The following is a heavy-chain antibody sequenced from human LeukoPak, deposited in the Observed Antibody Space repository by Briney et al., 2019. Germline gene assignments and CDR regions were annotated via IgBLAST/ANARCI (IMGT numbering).Heavy chain of an antibody. CDR2: ISGSDTYI. D-gene: IGHD3-16*01. CDR3: ARDPSGGEDY. Sequence: GGSLRLSCAASGFTFSSYTMNWVRQAPGKGLEWVSSISGSDTYIYYADSVKGRFTISRDNTKNSLYLQMNSLRAEDTAVYYCARDPSGGEDYWGQGTLVTVSS. V-gene: IGHV3-21*01. J-gene: IGHJ4*02. CDR1: GFTFSSYT.